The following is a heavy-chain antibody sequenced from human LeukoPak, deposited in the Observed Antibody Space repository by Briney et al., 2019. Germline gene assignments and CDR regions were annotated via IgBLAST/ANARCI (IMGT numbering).Heavy chain of an antibody. Sequence: PGGSLRLSCAASGFTFSSYSMTWVRQAPGKGLEWVSSISSSSSYIYYADSMKGRFTISRDNAKNSLYLQMNSLRAEDTAVYYCAREGPLRYFDWLVDYWGQGTLVTVSS. V-gene: IGHV3-21*01. CDR2: ISSSSSYI. CDR1: GFTFSSYS. CDR3: AREGPLRYFDWLVDY. D-gene: IGHD3-9*01. J-gene: IGHJ4*02.